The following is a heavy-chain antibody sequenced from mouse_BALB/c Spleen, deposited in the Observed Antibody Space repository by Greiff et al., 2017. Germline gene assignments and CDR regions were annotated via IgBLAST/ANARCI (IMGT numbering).Heavy chain of an antibody. CDR1: GFNIKDTY. CDR2: IDPANGNT. CDR3: TRSGYDGNYYAMDY. D-gene: IGHD2-14*01. Sequence: VQLQQSGAELVKPGASVKLSCTASGFNIKDTYMHWVKQRPEQGLEWIGRIDPANGNTKYDPKFQGKATITADTSSNTAYMHLSSLTSEDSAVYYCTRSGYDGNYYAMDYWGQGTSVTVSS. J-gene: IGHJ4*01. V-gene: IGHV14-3*02.